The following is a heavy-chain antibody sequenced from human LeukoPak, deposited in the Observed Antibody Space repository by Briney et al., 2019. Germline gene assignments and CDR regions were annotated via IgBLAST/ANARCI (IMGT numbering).Heavy chain of an antibody. CDR1: GGTFSRNA. Sequence: ASVKVSCMASGGTFSRNAISWVRQAPGQGLEWMGGIIPIFGTANYAQKFQGRVTITADESTSTAYMELSSLRSEDTAVYYCARDLRNYYDSSGLNWFDPWGQGTLVTVSS. J-gene: IGHJ5*02. D-gene: IGHD3-22*01. V-gene: IGHV1-69*13. CDR2: IIPIFGTA. CDR3: ARDLRNYYDSSGLNWFDP.